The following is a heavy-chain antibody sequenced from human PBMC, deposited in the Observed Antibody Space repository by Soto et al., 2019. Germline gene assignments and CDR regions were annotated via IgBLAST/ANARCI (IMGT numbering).Heavy chain of an antibody. V-gene: IGHV1-46*01. CDR3: VRGGGTLDY. Sequence: QVQLVQSGAEVKKSGASVKVSCKASGYTFISYAMYWVRQAPGQGLEWMGIISPRDGTTTYALKFQGRVTMTRDTSTSTIYMEMSNVRSEDTAVYYCVRGGGTLDYWGQGTLDTVSS. CDR1: GYTFISYA. CDR2: ISPRDGTT. J-gene: IGHJ4*02.